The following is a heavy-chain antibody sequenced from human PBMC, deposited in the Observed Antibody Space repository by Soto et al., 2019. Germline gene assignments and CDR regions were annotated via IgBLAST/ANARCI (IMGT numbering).Heavy chain of an antibody. CDR3: AKDPRNGSTAAVAYYFDY. Sequence: QVQLVESGGGVVQPGRSLSLSCAASGFTFSHHGMHWVRQAPGKGLEWEAVISYDGSNKYYADSVKGRFTISRDNSKNTLYLQMNSLRAEDTAVYYCAKDPRNGSTAAVAYYFDYWGQGTLVTVSS. CDR2: ISYDGSNK. D-gene: IGHD2-2*01. V-gene: IGHV3-30*18. CDR1: GFTFSHHG. J-gene: IGHJ4*02.